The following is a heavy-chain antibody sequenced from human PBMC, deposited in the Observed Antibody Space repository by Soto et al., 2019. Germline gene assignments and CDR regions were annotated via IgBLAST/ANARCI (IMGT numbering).Heavy chain of an antibody. CDR1: GFTFSSYW. CDR3: GRAPGGTGIVDY. J-gene: IGHJ4*02. CDR2: ISSEGTTT. V-gene: IGHV3-74*01. Sequence: EVQLVESGGGLVQPGGSLRLSCAASGFTFSSYWMQWVRQAPGKGLVWVSRISSEGTTTFYADSVKGRFTISRDNAKNTLYLQMNSLRAEDTAVYYCGRAPGGTGIVDYWDQGNLVTVSS. D-gene: IGHD7-27*01.